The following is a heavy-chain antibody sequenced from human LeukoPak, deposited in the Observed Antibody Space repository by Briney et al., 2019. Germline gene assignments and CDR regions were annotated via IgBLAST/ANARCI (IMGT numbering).Heavy chain of an antibody. V-gene: IGHV4-34*01. CDR1: GGSFSGYN. Sequence: PSETLSLTCAVYGGSFSGYNWSWIRQPPGKGLEWIGEINHSGSTNYNPSLKSRVTISVDTSKNQFSPKLSSVTAADTAVYYCARERRAAARHWFDPWGQGTLVTVSS. D-gene: IGHD6-13*01. J-gene: IGHJ5*02. CDR2: INHSGST. CDR3: ARERRAAARHWFDP.